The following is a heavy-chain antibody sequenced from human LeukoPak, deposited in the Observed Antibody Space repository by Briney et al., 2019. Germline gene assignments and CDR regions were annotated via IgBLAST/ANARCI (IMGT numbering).Heavy chain of an antibody. CDR1: GGSISSGGYY. V-gene: IGHV4-31*03. J-gene: IGHJ4*02. CDR3: ARGVLMVYAIGGEFDY. Sequence: SQTLSLTCTVSGGSISSGGYYWSWIRQHPGKGLEWIGYIYYSGSTYYNPSHKSRVTISVDTSKNQFSLKLSSVTAADTAVYYCARGVLMVYAIGGEFDYWGQGTLVTVSS. D-gene: IGHD2-8*01. CDR2: IYYSGST.